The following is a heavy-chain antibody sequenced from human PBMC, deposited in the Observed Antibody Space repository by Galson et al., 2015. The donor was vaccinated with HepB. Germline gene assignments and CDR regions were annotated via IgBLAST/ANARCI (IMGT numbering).Heavy chain of an antibody. CDR1: GFTFSDYY. CDR3: ARDPQVGAAQLGIDY. Sequence: SLRLSCAASGFTFSDYYMSWIRQAPGKGLEWVSYISSSSSYTNYADSVKGRFTISRDNAKNSLYLQMNSLRAEDTAVYYCARDPQVGAAQLGIDYWGQGTLVTVSS. CDR2: ISSSSSYT. J-gene: IGHJ4*02. V-gene: IGHV3-11*06. D-gene: IGHD1-26*01.